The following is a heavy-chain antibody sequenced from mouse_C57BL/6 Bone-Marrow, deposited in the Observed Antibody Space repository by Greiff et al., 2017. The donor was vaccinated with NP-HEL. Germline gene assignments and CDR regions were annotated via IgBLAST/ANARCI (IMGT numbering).Heavy chain of an antibody. V-gene: IGHV1-55*01. CDR3: ATFYSNYPAWFAD. CDR1: GYTFTSYW. J-gene: IGHJ3*01. CDR2: IYPGSGST. Sequence: QVQLQQPGAELVKPGASVKMSCKASGYTFTSYWITWVKQRPGQGLEWIGDIYPGSGSTNYNEKFKSKATLTVDTSSSTAYMQLSSLTSEDSAVYYCATFYSNYPAWFADWGQGTLVTVSA. D-gene: IGHD2-5*01.